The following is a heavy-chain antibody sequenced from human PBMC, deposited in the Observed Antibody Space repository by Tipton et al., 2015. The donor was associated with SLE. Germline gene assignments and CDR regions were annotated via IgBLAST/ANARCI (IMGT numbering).Heavy chain of an antibody. CDR3: AKDLDYYDSSGDFDY. CDR2: IYYGGST. V-gene: IGHV4-59*01. Sequence: TLSLTCTVSGGSISSYYWSWIRQPPGKGLEWIGYIYYGGSTNYNPSLKSRVTISVDTSKNQFSLRLSSVTAADTAVYYCAKDLDYYDSSGDFDYWGQGTLVTVSS. D-gene: IGHD3-22*01. CDR1: GGSISSYY. J-gene: IGHJ4*02.